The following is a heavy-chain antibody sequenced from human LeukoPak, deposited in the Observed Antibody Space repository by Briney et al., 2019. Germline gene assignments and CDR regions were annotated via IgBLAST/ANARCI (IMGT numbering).Heavy chain of an antibody. CDR1: GFTFSSYG. D-gene: IGHD2-15*01. J-gene: IGHJ6*03. CDR3: AKNGDRGAYCSGGSCYPHFYYYMDV. V-gene: IGHV3-23*01. Sequence: PGGSLRLSCAASGFTFSSYGMSWVRQAPGKGLEWVSAINTSGGSTYYADSAKGRFTISRDNSKNTLYLQMNSLRAEDTAIYYCAKNGDRGAYCSGGSCYPHFYYYMDVWGKGTTVTISS. CDR2: INTSGGST.